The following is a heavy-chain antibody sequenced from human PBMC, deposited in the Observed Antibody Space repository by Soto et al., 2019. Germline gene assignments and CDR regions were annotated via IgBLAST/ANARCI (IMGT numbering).Heavy chain of an antibody. CDR1: GYTFSDYY. CDR3: ARWGRSSSLGFDP. D-gene: IGHD6-6*01. J-gene: IGHJ5*02. Sequence: QVQLVESGGGLVKPGGSLRLSCAASGYTFSDYYMSWIRQAPGKGLEWVSYISSSSSYTNYADSVKGRFTISRDNAKNSLYLQMNSLRAEDTSVYYCARWGRSSSLGFDPWGQGTLVTVSS. V-gene: IGHV3-11*06. CDR2: ISSSSSYT.